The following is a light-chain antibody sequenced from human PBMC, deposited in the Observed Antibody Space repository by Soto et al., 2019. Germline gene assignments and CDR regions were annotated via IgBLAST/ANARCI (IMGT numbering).Light chain of an antibody. J-gene: IGKJ4*01. V-gene: IGKV3-15*01. CDR1: QSVSSN. Sequence: EIVMTQSPATLSVSPGERATLSCRASQSVSSNLAWYQQKAGQAPRLLMYGASTRATGIPARFSGSGSGTEFTLTISSLQSEDFAVYYCQQYNNWPLTFGGGNKVEIK. CDR2: GAS. CDR3: QQYNNWPLT.